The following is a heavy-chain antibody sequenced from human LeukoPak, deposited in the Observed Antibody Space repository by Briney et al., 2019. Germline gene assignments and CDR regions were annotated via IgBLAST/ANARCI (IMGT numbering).Heavy chain of an antibody. D-gene: IGHD6-6*01. CDR2: INHSGST. J-gene: IGHJ4*02. V-gene: IGHV4-34*01. CDR1: GGSFSGYY. Sequence: PSETLSLTCAVYGGSFSGYYWSWIRQPPGKGLEWIGEINHSGSTNYNPSLKSRVTISVDTSKNQFSLKLSSVTAADAAVYYCARYSSSLSFDYWGQGTLVTVSS. CDR3: ARYSSSLSFDY.